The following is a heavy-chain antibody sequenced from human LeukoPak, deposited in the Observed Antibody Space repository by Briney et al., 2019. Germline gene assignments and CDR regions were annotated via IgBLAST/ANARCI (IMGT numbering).Heavy chain of an antibody. Sequence: GGSLRLSCAASGFTFDDYAMHWVRQAPGKGLEWVSGISWNSGSIGYADSVKGRFTISRDNAKNSLYLQMNSLRAEDTALYYCGKDSGIAAIDYYGMDVWGQGTTVTVSS. J-gene: IGHJ6*02. CDR1: GFTFDDYA. D-gene: IGHD6-13*01. V-gene: IGHV3-9*01. CDR3: GKDSGIAAIDYYGMDV. CDR2: ISWNSGSI.